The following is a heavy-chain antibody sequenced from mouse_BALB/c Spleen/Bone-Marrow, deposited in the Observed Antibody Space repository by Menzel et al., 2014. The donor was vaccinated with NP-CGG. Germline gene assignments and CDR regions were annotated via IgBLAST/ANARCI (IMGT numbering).Heavy chain of an antibody. CDR3: ATMITDWYFDV. CDR1: GFNIKDTY. CDR2: IDPASGNT. Sequence: VQLQQSGAELVKPGASVKLSCTASGFNIKDTYMHWVKQRPEQGLEWIGRIDPASGNTKYDPKFQGKATITADTSSNTAYLQLSSLTSEDTAVYYCATMITDWYFDVWGAGTTAAVSS. D-gene: IGHD2-4*01. V-gene: IGHV14-3*02. J-gene: IGHJ1*01.